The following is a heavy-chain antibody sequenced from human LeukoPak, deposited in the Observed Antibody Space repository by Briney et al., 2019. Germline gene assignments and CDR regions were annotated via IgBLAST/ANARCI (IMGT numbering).Heavy chain of an antibody. V-gene: IGHV3-30*04. CDR1: GFTFSSYA. J-gene: IGHJ4*02. CDR3: AKQDMNAYYYDSSGYGFDY. D-gene: IGHD3-22*01. Sequence: GGSLRLSCAASGFTFSSYAMHWVRQAPGKGLEWVAVISYDGSNKYYADSVKGRFTISRDNSKNTLYLQMNSLRAEDPAVYYCAKQDMNAYYYDSSGYGFDYWGQGTLVTVSS. CDR2: ISYDGSNK.